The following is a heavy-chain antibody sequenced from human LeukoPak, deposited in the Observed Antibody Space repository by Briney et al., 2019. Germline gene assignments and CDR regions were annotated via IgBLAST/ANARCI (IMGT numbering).Heavy chain of an antibody. CDR3: ARDPSVYCRSPTCYGYFDY. CDR2: ISSSSSYI. CDR1: GFTFSSYS. J-gene: IGHJ4*02. V-gene: IGHV3-21*01. D-gene: IGHD2-2*01. Sequence: GGSLRLSCAASGFTFSSYSMNWVRQAPGKGLEWVSSISSSSSYIYYADSVKGRFTISRDNAKNSLYLQMNSLRAEDTAVYYCARDPSVYCRSPTCYGYFDYWGQGTLVTVSS.